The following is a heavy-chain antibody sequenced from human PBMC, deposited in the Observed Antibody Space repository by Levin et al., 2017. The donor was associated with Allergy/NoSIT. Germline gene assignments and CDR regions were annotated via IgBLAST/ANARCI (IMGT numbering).Heavy chain of an antibody. Sequence: GGSLRLSCAASGFTFSSYSLNWVRQAPGKGLEWVSFISIGGAYIYYADSVKDRFTISRDNARNTLYLQMNSLRAEDTAVYYCAKDIGSQSHYTRVRLDPWGQGTLVTVSS. J-gene: IGHJ5*02. CDR2: ISIGGAYI. CDR3: AKDIGSQSHYTRVRLDP. CDR1: GFTFSSYS. V-gene: IGHV3-21*01. D-gene: IGHD3-10*01.